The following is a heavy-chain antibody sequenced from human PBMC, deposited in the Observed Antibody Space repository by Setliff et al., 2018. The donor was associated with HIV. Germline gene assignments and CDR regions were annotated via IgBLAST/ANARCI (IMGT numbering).Heavy chain of an antibody. CDR1: GGTFSRHA. CDR3: ARGVHSGGSGWYNWYFDL. V-gene: IGHV1-69*06. D-gene: IGHD6-19*01. Sequence: PGASVKVSCKASGGTFSRHAFSWVRQAPGQGLEWMGGIIPTFDTANYAQKFQGRVTITADKSTNTVYMELNSLRSEDTAMYYCARGVHSGGSGWYNWYFDLWGRGTLVTVSS. CDR2: IIPTFDTA. J-gene: IGHJ2*01.